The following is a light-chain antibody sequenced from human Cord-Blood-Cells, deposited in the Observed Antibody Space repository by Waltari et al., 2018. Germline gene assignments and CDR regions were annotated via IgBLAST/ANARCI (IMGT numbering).Light chain of an antibody. CDR2: AAS. V-gene: IGKV1-39*01. CDR3: QQSDSTPST. Sequence: DIQLTQSPSSLSASVGDSVTTTCRASQSISSYLNWYQQKPGKAPKLLIYAASSLQSGIPSRFSGSGSGTDFTLTISSLQPEDFATYYCQQSDSTPSTFGPGTKVDIK. J-gene: IGKJ3*01. CDR1: QSISSY.